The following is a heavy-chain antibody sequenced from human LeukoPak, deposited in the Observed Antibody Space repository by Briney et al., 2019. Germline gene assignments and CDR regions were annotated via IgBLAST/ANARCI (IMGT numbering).Heavy chain of an antibody. CDR1: GFTFSDHY. D-gene: IGHD3-22*01. J-gene: IGHJ3*02. CDR2: ARNKVNSYTT. Sequence: GGSLRLSCAASGFTFSDHYMDWVRQAPGKGLEWVGRARNKVNSYTTEYAAAVQGRFSISRDDSKSSLYLQLNSLKTEDTALYYCARSHYQSSDYFDEDAFDIWGQGTMVTVSS. V-gene: IGHV3-72*01. CDR3: ARSHYQSSDYFDEDAFDI.